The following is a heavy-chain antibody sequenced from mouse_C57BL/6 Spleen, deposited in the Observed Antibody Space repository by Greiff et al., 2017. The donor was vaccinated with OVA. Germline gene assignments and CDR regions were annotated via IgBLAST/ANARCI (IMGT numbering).Heavy chain of an antibody. CDR2: ISSGSSTI. J-gene: IGHJ1*03. CDR3: ASDSNYGYFDV. Sequence: DVKLVESGGGLVKPGGSLKLSCAASGFTFSDYGMHWVRQAPEKGLEWVAYISSGSSTIYYADTVKGRFTISRDNAKNPMFLQMTSLMSEDTAIYYCASDSNYGYFDVWGTGTTVTVAS. D-gene: IGHD2-5*01. CDR1: GFTFSDYG. V-gene: IGHV5-17*01.